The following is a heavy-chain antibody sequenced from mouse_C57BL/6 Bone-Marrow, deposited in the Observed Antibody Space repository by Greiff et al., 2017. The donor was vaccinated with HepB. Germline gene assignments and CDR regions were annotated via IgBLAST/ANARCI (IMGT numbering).Heavy chain of an antibody. CDR1: GFTFSDYG. J-gene: IGHJ2*01. D-gene: IGHD1-3*01. CDR3: AREKVYFDY. V-gene: IGHV5-17*01. CDR2: ISSGSSTI. Sequence: DVQLQESGGGLVKPGGSLKLSCAASGFTFSDYGMHWVRQAPEKGLEWVAYISSGSSTIYYADTVKGRFTISRDNAKNTLFLQMTSLRSEDTAMYYCAREKVYFDYWGQGTTLTVSS.